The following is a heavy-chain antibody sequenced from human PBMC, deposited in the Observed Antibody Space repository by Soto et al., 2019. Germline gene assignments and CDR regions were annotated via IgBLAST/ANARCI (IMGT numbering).Heavy chain of an antibody. Sequence: QPGGSLRLSCAASGFTLSMSAVNWVRQAPGKGLEWVSYISDSGDRTYYADSVKGRFTISRDRSKNTGSLQMDSLRAEDTAVYYCAKDRGIIVKAGDAFDVWGQGTKVTVSS. D-gene: IGHD3-16*02. J-gene: IGHJ3*01. CDR2: ISDSGDRT. V-gene: IGHV3-23*01. CDR3: AKDRGIIVKAGDAFDV. CDR1: GFTLSMSA.